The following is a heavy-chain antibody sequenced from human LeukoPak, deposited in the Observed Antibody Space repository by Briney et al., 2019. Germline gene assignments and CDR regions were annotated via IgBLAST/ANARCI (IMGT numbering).Heavy chain of an antibody. CDR3: ARERRYYGSGSYTYYYYYMDV. V-gene: IGHV1-18*01. D-gene: IGHD3-10*01. CDR1: GYTFTSHG. J-gene: IGHJ6*03. CDR2: ISAYNGNT. Sequence: GASVKVSCKASGYTFTSHGISWVRQAPGQGLEWMGWISAYNGNTNYAQKLQGRVTMTTDTSTSTAYIELRSLRSDDTAVYYCARERRYYGSGSYTYYYYYMDVWGKGTTVTVSS.